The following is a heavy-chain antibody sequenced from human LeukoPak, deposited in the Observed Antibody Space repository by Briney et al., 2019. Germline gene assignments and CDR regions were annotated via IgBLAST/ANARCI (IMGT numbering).Heavy chain of an antibody. J-gene: IGHJ4*02. CDR3: ARDPEEWEIPPNY. CDR1: GFTFSTSW. CDR2: INQDGSEE. Sequence: GGSLRLSCADSGFTFSTSWMTWVRQTPGKGLEWVANINQDGSEEEYADSVKGRFTIFRDNARNSVYLQMNRLRVDDTAVYYCARDPEEWEIPPNYWGQGTLVSVSS. V-gene: IGHV3-7*01. D-gene: IGHD1-26*01.